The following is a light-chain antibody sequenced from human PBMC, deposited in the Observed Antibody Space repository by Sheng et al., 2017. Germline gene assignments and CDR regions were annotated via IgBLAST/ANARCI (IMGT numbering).Light chain of an antibody. J-gene: IGKJ4*01. Sequence: IVLTQSPATLSLSPGERATLSCRASQSVSSSLGWYQQIPGRAPRLLIYAASNRATGIPDRFSGSGSGTDFSLTITRLEPDDFAVYYCQQYGSSPQVTFGGGTKVDI. CDR2: AAS. CDR1: QSVSSS. V-gene: IGKV3-20*01. CDR3: QQYGSSPQVT.